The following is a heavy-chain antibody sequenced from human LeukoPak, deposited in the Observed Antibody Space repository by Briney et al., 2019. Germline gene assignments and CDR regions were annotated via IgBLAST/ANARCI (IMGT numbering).Heavy chain of an antibody. CDR2: IKSKAYGGTA. CDR3: TKSGTAIVGTTAAYYFDY. D-gene: IGHD1-26*01. V-gene: IGHV3-49*04. Sequence: GGSLRLSCTASGFTFGDYAMSWVRQAPGKGLEWVGFIKSKAYGGTAEYAAAVTGRFTISRDASKSIAYLQMNSLKTEDTAVYYCTKSGTAIVGTTAAYYFDYWGQGTLVTFSS. CDR1: GFTFGDYA. J-gene: IGHJ4*02.